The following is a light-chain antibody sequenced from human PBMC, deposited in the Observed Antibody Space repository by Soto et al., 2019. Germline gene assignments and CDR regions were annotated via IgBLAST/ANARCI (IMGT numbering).Light chain of an antibody. V-gene: IGKV1-39*01. Sequence: DIQMTQSPSSLSACVGDRVTITCRASQSISTSLNWYQQKPGQAPKLLIYAASYLQSGVPSRFSGSGSGTEFTLTISSLQPEDLATYFCQQSDHSPMYTFGQGTDLKIK. CDR3: QQSDHSPMYT. CDR1: QSISTS. CDR2: AAS. J-gene: IGKJ2*01.